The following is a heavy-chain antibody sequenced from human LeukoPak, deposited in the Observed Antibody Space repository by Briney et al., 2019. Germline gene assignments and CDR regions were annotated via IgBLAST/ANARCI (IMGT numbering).Heavy chain of an antibody. Sequence: SETLSLTCTVSGGSISSYYWSWIRQPPGKGLEWIGYIYYSGSPNYNPSLKSRVTISVDTSKNQFSLKLSSVTAADTAVYYCARGTLHYGDPDHFDYWGQGTLVTVSS. J-gene: IGHJ4*02. CDR2: IYYSGSP. CDR1: GGSISSYY. V-gene: IGHV4-59*01. CDR3: ARGTLHYGDPDHFDY. D-gene: IGHD4-17*01.